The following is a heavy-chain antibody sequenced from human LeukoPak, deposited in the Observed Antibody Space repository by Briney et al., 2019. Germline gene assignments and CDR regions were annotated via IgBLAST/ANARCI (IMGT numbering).Heavy chain of an antibody. Sequence: GGSLRLSCTASGFTFSDYYMSWIRQAPGKGLEWVSYIGSSGTTIYYADSVKGRFTISRDNAKNSLFLQMNSLRAEDTAVYYCARDRMTTVTNDAFDIWGQGTMVTVSS. CDR2: IGSSGTTI. CDR3: ARDRMTTVTNDAFDI. D-gene: IGHD4-17*01. CDR1: GFTFSDYY. J-gene: IGHJ3*02. V-gene: IGHV3-11*04.